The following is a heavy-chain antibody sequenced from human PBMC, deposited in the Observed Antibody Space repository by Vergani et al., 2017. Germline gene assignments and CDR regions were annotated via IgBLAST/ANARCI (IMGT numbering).Heavy chain of an antibody. CDR1: GFSFSSHA. V-gene: IGHV3-30*18. CDR2: ISNDGSKK. J-gene: IGHJ6*03. D-gene: IGHD3-10*01. Sequence: QVQLAESGGGRVQPGRSLRLSCAASGFSFSSHAIHGVRQAPGKGLEWVAVISNDGSKKYYADSVKGRFTISRDKSKNTLDLQMNSLRTQDTAVYYCAKAGSVTSGSLQYNFYMDVWGKGTTVTVS. CDR3: AKAGSVTSGSLQYNFYMDV.